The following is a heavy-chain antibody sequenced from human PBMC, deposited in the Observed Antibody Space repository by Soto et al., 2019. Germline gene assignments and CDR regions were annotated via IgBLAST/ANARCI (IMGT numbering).Heavy chain of an antibody. V-gene: IGHV3-48*02. D-gene: IGHD1-26*01. CDR1: GFIFSSYS. J-gene: IGHJ4*02. CDR2: ISSSSSTI. CDR3: ARFAWDLLGVDY. Sequence: EVPLVESGGGLVQPGGSLRLSCAASGFIFSSYSMNWVRQAPGKGLEWVAHISSSSSTIKYADSVKGRFTISRDNAKNSLYLQMNRLRDEDTAVYYCARFAWDLLGVDYWGQGTLVTVSS.